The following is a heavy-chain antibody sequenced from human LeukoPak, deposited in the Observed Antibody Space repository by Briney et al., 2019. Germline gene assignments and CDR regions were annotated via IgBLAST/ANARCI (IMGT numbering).Heavy chain of an antibody. Sequence: GGSLRLSCAASGFTFSSYGMHWVRQAPGKGLEWVAVISYDGSNKYYADSVKGRFTIPRDNSKNTLYLQMNSLRAEDTAVYYCAKDLRDESFDYWGQGTLVTVSS. V-gene: IGHV3-30*18. CDR3: AKDLRDESFDY. CDR2: ISYDGSNK. D-gene: IGHD3-10*01. J-gene: IGHJ4*02. CDR1: GFTFSSYG.